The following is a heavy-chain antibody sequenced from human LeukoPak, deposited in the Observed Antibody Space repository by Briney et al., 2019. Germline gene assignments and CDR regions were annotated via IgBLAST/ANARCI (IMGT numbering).Heavy chain of an antibody. J-gene: IGHJ5*02. CDR3: ARGGICSSTSCYNNWFDP. Sequence: ASVKVSCKASGYTFTSYFMHWVRQAPGQGLEWMGWISSYNGNTNYAQNLQGRVTMTTDTSTSTAYMELRSLRSDDTAVYYCARGGICSSTSCYNNWFDPWGRGTLVTVSS. V-gene: IGHV1-18*01. CDR1: GYTFTSYF. D-gene: IGHD2-2*02. CDR2: ISSYNGNT.